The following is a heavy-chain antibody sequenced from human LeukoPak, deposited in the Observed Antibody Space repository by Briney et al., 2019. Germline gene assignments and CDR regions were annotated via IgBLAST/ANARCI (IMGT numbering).Heavy chain of an antibody. CDR2: ISSSSTYI. CDR3: ARGRCSSTSCYVAY. D-gene: IGHD2-2*01. V-gene: IGHV3-21*01. Sequence: WIRQPPGKGLEWVSSISSSSTYIYYADSVRGRFTISRDNAKNSLFLQMNSLRAEDTAVYYCARGRCSSTSCYVAYWGQGTLVTVSS. J-gene: IGHJ4*02.